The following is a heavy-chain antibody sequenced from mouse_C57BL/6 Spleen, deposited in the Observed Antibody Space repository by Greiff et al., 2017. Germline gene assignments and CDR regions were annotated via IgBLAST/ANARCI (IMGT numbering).Heavy chain of an antibody. CDR2: ISSGSSTI. CDR3: ARPGRYAMDY. Sequence: EVQLQQSGGGLVKPGGSLKLSCAASGFTFSDYGMHWVRQAPEKGLEWVAYISSGSSTIYYADTVKGRFTISRDNAKNTLFLQMTSLRSEDTAMYYCARPGRYAMDYWGQGTSVTVSS. CDR1: GFTFSDYG. J-gene: IGHJ4*01. V-gene: IGHV5-17*01.